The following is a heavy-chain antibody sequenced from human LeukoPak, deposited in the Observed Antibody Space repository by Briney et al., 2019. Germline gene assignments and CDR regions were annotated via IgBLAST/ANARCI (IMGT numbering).Heavy chain of an antibody. CDR1: GFTFSSYA. D-gene: IGHD3-9*01. CDR3: ARGDDPDANFDWLFGDY. CDR2: ISSSSSYI. V-gene: IGHV3-21*01. Sequence: KPGGSLRLSCAASGFTFSSYAMNWVRQAPGKGLEWVSPISSSSSYIYYADSVKGRFTISRDNAKNSLYLRMNSLRAEDTAVYYCARGDDPDANFDWLFGDYWGQGTLVTVSS. J-gene: IGHJ4*02.